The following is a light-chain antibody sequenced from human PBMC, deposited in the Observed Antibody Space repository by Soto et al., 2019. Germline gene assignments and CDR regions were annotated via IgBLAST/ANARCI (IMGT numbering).Light chain of an antibody. J-gene: IGKJ4*01. CDR2: KAS. Sequence: DIQMAQSPSTLSVSVGDIVTITCRASQSITSWLAWYQQKPGKAPKLLIYKASNLASGVPSRFSGSGSGTEFTLTISSLQPDDFVTYYCQQYNSYPLTFGGGTRVEIK. CDR3: QQYNSYPLT. V-gene: IGKV1-5*03. CDR1: QSITSW.